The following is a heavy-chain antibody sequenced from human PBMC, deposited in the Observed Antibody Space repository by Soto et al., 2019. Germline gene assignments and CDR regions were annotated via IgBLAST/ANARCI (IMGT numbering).Heavy chain of an antibody. CDR2: ISDSGGST. CDR1: GFTFSSYA. Sequence: GGSLRLSCAASGFTFSSYAMSWVRQAPGKGLEWVSTISDSGGSTYHADSVKGRFTISRDNSKNTLYLQMNSLRAEDTAVYYCAKDRARSPHYYWGQGTLVTVSS. D-gene: IGHD6-19*01. V-gene: IGHV3-23*01. J-gene: IGHJ4*02. CDR3: AKDRARSPHYY.